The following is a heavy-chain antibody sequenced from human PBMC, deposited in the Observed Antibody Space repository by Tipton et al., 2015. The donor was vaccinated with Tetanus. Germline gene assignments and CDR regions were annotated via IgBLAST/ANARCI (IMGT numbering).Heavy chain of an antibody. CDR1: DESISSSSYY. CDR2: ISNSGTS. CDR3: ARQDTLNYYYVGYFHD. V-gene: IGHV4-39*01. J-gene: IGHJ1*01. Sequence: TLSLTCTVSDESISSSSYYWGWIRHHPGRGLEWIASISNSGTSYNNPSFRSRVTISVDTSKNQFSLQLRSVTAADTAVYYCARQDTLNYYYVGYFHDWGQGTLVTVSS. D-gene: IGHD3-22*01.